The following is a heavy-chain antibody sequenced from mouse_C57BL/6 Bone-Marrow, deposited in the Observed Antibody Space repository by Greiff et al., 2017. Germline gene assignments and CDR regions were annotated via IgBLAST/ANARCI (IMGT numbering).Heavy chain of an antibody. D-gene: IGHD2-5*01. CDR2: ISDGGSYT. V-gene: IGHV5-4*01. CDR3: ARDHSNYYAMDY. J-gene: IGHJ4*01. CDR1: GFTFSSYA. Sequence: EVKLQESGGGLVKPGGSLKLSCAASGFTFSSYAMSWVRQTPEKRLEWVATISDGGSYTYYPDNVKGRFTISGDNAKNNLYLQMSHLKSEDTAMYYCARDHSNYYAMDYWGQGTSVTVSS.